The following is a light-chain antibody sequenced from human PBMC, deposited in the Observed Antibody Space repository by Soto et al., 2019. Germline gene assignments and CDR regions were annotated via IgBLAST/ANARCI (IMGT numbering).Light chain of an antibody. CDR2: EVT. CDR1: SRDVGAYNY. Sequence: QSALTQPSAVSGSPGQSITISFTGTSRDVGAYNYVSWYQHRPGRAPKLIIYEVTNLPSGVSHRFSGSKSGNTASLRISDLQSEDEADYYCNSYTSTTARVFGTGTKVTVL. V-gene: IGLV2-14*01. CDR3: NSYTSTTARV. J-gene: IGLJ1*01.